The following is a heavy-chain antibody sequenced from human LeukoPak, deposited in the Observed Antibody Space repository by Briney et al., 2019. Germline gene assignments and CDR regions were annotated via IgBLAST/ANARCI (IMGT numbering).Heavy chain of an antibody. D-gene: IGHD3-16*02. J-gene: IGHJ4*02. CDR2: IIPIFGTA. CDR3: ARGYYDYVWGSYRHFDY. V-gene: IGHV1-69*06. CDR1: GGTFSSYA. Sequence: SVKVSCKASGGTFSSYAIRWVRQAPGQGLEWMGGIIPIFGTANFAQKFQGRVTITADKSTSTAYMELSSLRSEDTAVYYCARGYYDYVWGSYRHFDYWGQGTLVTVSS.